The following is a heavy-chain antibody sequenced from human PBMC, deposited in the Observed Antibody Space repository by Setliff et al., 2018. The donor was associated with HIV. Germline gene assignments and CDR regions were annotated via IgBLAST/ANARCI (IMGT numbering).Heavy chain of an antibody. CDR3: ARSVDTTLVPAYYFDY. CDR2: IYYRGST. J-gene: IGHJ4*02. CDR1: GGSISGYY. V-gene: IGHV4-59*01. Sequence: SETLSLTCTVSGGSISGYYWSWIRQPPGKGLEWIGYIYYRGSTDYNPSLKSRVTISIDTSKNQFSPKLSSVTAADTAVYYCARSVDTTLVPAYYFDYWGQGTLVTVSS. D-gene: IGHD5-18*01.